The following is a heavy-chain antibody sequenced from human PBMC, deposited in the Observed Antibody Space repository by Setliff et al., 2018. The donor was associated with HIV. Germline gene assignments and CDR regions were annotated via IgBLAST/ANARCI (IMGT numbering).Heavy chain of an antibody. Sequence: SETLSLTCAVSGYSIRSGYYWGWIRQPPGKGLEWIGNIYHSGNTFHNPSLKSRVTISVHTSKNQFSLQLSSVTAADTAVYYCARRRSMPNNAFDIWGQGTMVTVSS. V-gene: IGHV4-38-2*01. CDR1: GYSIRSGYY. CDR2: IYHSGNT. J-gene: IGHJ3*02. D-gene: IGHD2-2*01. CDR3: ARRRSMPNNAFDI.